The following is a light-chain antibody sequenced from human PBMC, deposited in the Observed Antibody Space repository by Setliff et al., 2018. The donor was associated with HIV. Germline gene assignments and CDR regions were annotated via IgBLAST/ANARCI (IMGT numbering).Light chain of an antibody. Sequence: QSALTQSPSVSGTPGQRVTISCSGSNSNIGTTTVNWYQRLPGAAPKLIIYTNSHRPSGVPDRFSGSKSGTSASLSISGLQSEDESDYFCAAWDDSLNAYVFGTGTKVTV. CDR3: AAWDDSLNAYV. CDR1: NSNIGTTT. J-gene: IGLJ1*01. V-gene: IGLV1-44*01. CDR2: TNS.